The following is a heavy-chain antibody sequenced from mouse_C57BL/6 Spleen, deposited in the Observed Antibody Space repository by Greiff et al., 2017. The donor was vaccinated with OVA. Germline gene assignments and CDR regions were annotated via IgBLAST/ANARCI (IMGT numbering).Heavy chain of an antibody. J-gene: IGHJ3*01. D-gene: IGHD1-1*01. V-gene: IGHV5-6*01. Sequence: EVKVVESGGDLVKPGGSLKLSCAASGFTFSSYGMSWVRQTPDKRLEWVATISSGGSYTYYPDSVKGRFTISRDNAKNTLYLQMSSLKSEDTAMYYCARRGLYSPWFAYWGQGTLVTVSA. CDR1: GFTFSSYG. CDR3: ARRGLYSPWFAY. CDR2: ISSGGSYT.